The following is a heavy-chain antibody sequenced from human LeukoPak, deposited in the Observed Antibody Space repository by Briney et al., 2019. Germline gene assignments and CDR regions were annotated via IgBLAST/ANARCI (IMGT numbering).Heavy chain of an antibody. J-gene: IGHJ6*04. CDR3: ARDKRSYTCSSTSCYEYYYYYYGMDV. V-gene: IGHV4-59*01. CDR1: GGSISSYC. Sequence: PSETLSLTCTVSGGSISSYCWSWIRQPPGKGLEWVGYIYYSGSTNYNPSLKSRVNISVDTSKNQFSLKLSSVTAADTAVYYCARDKRSYTCSSTSCYEYYYYYYGMDVWGKGTTATVSS. D-gene: IGHD2-2*01. CDR2: IYYSGST.